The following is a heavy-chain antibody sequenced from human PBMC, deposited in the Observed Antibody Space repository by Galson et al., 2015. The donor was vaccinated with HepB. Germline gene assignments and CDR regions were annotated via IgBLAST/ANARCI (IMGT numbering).Heavy chain of an antibody. D-gene: IGHD3-22*01. CDR2: INPNSGGT. CDR1: GYTFTGYY. V-gene: IGHV1-2*02. J-gene: IGHJ5*02. CDR3: ARGSMIVVVSDWFDP. Sequence: VKASCKASGYTFTGYYIHWVRQAPGQGLEWMGWINPNSGGTNYAQKFQGRVTMTRDTSISTAYMELSRLRSDDTAVYYCARGSMIVVVSDWFDPWGQGTLVTVSS.